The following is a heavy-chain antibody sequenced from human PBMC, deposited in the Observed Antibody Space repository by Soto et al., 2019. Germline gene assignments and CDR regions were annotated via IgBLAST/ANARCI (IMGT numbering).Heavy chain of an antibody. CDR3: ARGALGFGP. D-gene: IGHD6-6*01. V-gene: IGHV3-13*04. CDR1: GFTFSRYD. CDR2: IGTSGDT. J-gene: IGHJ5*02. Sequence: EVQVVESGGGLVQPGGSLRLSCAASGFTFSRYDMHWVRQATGRGLEWVSGIGTSGDTYYAGSVKGRFTISRENAKNSVYLQMNSRRAGDTAVYCCARGALGFGPWGQGTLVAVSS.